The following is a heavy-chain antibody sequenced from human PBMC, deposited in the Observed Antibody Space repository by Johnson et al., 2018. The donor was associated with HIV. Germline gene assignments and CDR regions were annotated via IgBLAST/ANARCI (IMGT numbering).Heavy chain of an antibody. CDR1: GFSFSSFA. V-gene: IGHV3-23*01. Sequence: VQVLESGGNLVQPGGSLRLSCAGSGFSFSSFAMSWVRQAPGKGLEWVSRVNGDGRATTYADSVTARFTISRDSAKNSLYLQMFSVKTEDTAVYYCVRVGGDHGNAFDIWGQGTMVSVSS. CDR3: VRVGGDHGNAFDI. CDR2: VNGDGRAT. J-gene: IGHJ3*02. D-gene: IGHD2-21*02.